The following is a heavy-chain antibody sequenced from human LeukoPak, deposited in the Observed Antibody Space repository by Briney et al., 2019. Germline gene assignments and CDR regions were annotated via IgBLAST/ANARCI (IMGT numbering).Heavy chain of an antibody. Sequence: PGGSLRLSCAASGFTFSSYWMSWVSQAPGKGLEWVANIKQDGSEKYYVDSVKGRFTISRDNAKNSLYLQMNSLRAEDTAVYYCARGPLVVVAATPLADYWGQGTLVTVSS. D-gene: IGHD2-15*01. CDR2: IKQDGSEK. V-gene: IGHV3-7*01. J-gene: IGHJ4*02. CDR1: GFTFSSYW. CDR3: ARGPLVVVAATPLADY.